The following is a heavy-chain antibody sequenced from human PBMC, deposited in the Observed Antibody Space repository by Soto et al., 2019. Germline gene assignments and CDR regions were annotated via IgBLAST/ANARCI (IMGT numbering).Heavy chain of an antibody. CDR1: SGSISSHGYY. D-gene: IGHD1-26*01. CDR3: ARHAGGVSQIDY. CDR2: IYYSGTT. Sequence: PSETLSLTCTVSSGSISSHGYYWGWIRQPPGKGLEWIGTIYYSGTTFYNPSLKSRVTISVDTSKNQLSLKLSSVTAADTAVYYCARHAGGVSQIDYWGQGTLVTVSS. J-gene: IGHJ4*02. V-gene: IGHV4-39*01.